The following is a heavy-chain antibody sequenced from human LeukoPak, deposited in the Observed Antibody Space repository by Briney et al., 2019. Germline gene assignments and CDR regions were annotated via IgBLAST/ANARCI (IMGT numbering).Heavy chain of an antibody. D-gene: IGHD4-17*01. Sequence: GGSLRLSCAASGFTFSNFAMHWVRQTPGKGLEWVAVIAYDESNKYYGDSVKGRFTISRDNFKNTLYLQMNSLSPDDTALYYCARDDDGDECFDYWGHGTLVTVSS. CDR3: ARDDDGDECFDY. CDR2: IAYDESNK. V-gene: IGHV3-30-3*01. CDR1: GFTFSNFA. J-gene: IGHJ4*03.